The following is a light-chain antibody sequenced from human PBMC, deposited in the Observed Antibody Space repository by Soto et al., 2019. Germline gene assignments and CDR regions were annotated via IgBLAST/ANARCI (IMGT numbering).Light chain of an antibody. CDR3: CSYAGAFTYV. Sequence: QSALTQPRSVSGSPGRSVTISCTGTSSDVGGYSYVSWYQQHPGKAPTLMISDVSKRPSGVPDRFSGSKFGNTASLTISGLQAEDEADYYCCSYAGAFTYVFGSGTKATV. J-gene: IGLJ1*01. V-gene: IGLV2-11*01. CDR1: SSDVGGYSY. CDR2: DVS.